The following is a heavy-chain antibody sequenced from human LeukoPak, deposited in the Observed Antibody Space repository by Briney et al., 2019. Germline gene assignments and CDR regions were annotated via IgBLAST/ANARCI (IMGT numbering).Heavy chain of an antibody. D-gene: IGHD2-15*01. CDR3: AKGRSVVVAATPYYFDY. V-gene: IGHV3-30*04. CDR1: GFSFSSYA. CDR2: VSYDGRDQ. Sequence: GGSLRLSCAASGFSFSSYAMNWVRQAPGKGLEWVAFVSYDGRDQHYADSVKGRFTISRDNSKNTLYLQMNSLRAEDTAVYYCAKGRSVVVAATPYYFDYRGQGTTVTVSS. J-gene: IGHJ4*02.